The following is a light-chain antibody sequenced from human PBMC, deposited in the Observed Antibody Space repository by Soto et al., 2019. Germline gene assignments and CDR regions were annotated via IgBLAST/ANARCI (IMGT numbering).Light chain of an antibody. J-gene: IGKJ2*01. Sequence: EIVLTQSPGILSLSPGERATLSCRASQSVSSTYLAWYQQKPGQAPRLVIYDASSRATDIPDRFSGSGSGTDFTLTISRLEPEDFAVYYCQQYATSPVMYTFGQGTQLDIK. CDR1: QSVSSTY. CDR3: QQYATSPVMYT. V-gene: IGKV3-20*01. CDR2: DAS.